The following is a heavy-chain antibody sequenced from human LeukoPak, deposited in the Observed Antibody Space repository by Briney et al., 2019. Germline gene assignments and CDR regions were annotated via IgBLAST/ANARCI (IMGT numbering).Heavy chain of an antibody. V-gene: IGHV3-30*03. Sequence: GRSLRLSCAASGFTFSSYGMHWVRQAPGKGLEWVAVISYDGSNKYYADSVKGRFTISRDNSKNTLYLQMNSLRAEDTAVYYCAREGQLAKYYYYGMDVWGQGTTVTVSS. CDR3: AREGQLAKYYYYGMDV. D-gene: IGHD6-6*01. CDR1: GFTFSSYG. J-gene: IGHJ6*02. CDR2: ISYDGSNK.